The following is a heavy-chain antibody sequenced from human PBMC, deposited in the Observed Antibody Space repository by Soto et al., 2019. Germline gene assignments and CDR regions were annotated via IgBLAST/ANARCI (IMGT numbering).Heavy chain of an antibody. CDR2: INWKSDI. J-gene: IGHJ4*02. Sequence: SLRLSCAFSGFTFGDYAMHWVRHAPEKGLAWVSGINWKSDIGYADSVKGRITISKDNAENSLYLQMNSLRAEDTALYDCAISQERGGRTKFIYWGQGTQVTVSS. CDR1: GFTFGDYA. V-gene: IGHV3-9*01. D-gene: IGHD3-16*01. CDR3: AISQERGGRTKFIY.